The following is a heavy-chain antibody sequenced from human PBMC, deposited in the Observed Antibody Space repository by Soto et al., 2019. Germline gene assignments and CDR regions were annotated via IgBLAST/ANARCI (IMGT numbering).Heavy chain of an antibody. CDR1: GFTFSSYE. CDR3: ARGGSYFDY. J-gene: IGHJ4*02. V-gene: IGHV3-48*03. D-gene: IGHD1-26*01. Sequence: EVQLVESGGGLVQPGGYLRLSCAASGFTFSSYEMNWVRQAPGKGLEWVSYITGSGNTIYYADSVKGRFTISRDNAKNSMSLQMNSLRAEDTAVYYCARGGSYFDYWGQGTLVTVSS. CDR2: ITGSGNTI.